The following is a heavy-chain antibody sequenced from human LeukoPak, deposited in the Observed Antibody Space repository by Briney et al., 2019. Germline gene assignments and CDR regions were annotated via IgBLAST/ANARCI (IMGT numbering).Heavy chain of an antibody. CDR1: GYTFTSYG. CDR3: AREETYYDSRGGFDY. D-gene: IGHD3-22*01. Sequence: ASVKVSCKASGYTFTSYGISWVRQAPGQGLECMGWISTYNGNTNYAQKFQGRVTMTTDTSTSTAYMELRSLRSDDTAVYYCAREETYYDSRGGFDYWGQGTLVTVSS. J-gene: IGHJ4*02. CDR2: ISTYNGNT. V-gene: IGHV1-18*01.